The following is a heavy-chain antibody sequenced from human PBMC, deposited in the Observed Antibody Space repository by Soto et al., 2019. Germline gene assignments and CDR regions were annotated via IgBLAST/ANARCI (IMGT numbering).Heavy chain of an antibody. J-gene: IGHJ4*02. CDR3: AGYPAGYGYSYFED. D-gene: IGHD5-18*01. V-gene: IGHV3-74*01. CDR2: IKGDGTSP. Sequence: EVQLVESGGGLVQPGGSLRLSCTASEFTSSNYWMHWVRQVPGKGLVWVSRIKGDGTSPTYADSVKGRFTISRDNAKNRLYLQLNSVRAEDTALYYCAGYPAGYGYSYFEDWGQGTLVTVSS. CDR1: EFTSSNYW.